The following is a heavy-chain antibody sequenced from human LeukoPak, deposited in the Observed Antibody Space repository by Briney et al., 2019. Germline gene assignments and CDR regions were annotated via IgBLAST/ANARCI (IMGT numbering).Heavy chain of an antibody. D-gene: IGHD3-10*01. CDR2: IISILGIA. J-gene: IGHJ4*02. CDR1: GSTFTSYA. V-gene: IGHV1-69*04. CDR3: ARALAQVGFGETLIDY. Sequence: WASVKVSCKASGSTFTSYAISWVRPAPGQGIEWMGRIISILGIANYAQQFQGRVTLTADNSTCTAYMELRSLRSEDTAVYYCARALAQVGFGETLIDYWGQGTLVTVSS.